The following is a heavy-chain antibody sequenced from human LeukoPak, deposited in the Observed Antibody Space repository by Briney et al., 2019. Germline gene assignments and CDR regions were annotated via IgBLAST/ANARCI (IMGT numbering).Heavy chain of an antibody. J-gene: IGHJ4*02. V-gene: IGHV3-23*01. Sequence: GGSLRLSCAASGFTFSSYSMNWVRQAPGTGLEWVSAIGVIGGSTYYADSVKGRFTISRDNSRNTLYLQMNSLRAEDTAVYYCAKDGPDYYGYWGQGTLVTVSS. CDR1: GFTFSSYS. CDR3: AKDGPDYYGY. D-gene: IGHD3-22*01. CDR2: IGVIGGST.